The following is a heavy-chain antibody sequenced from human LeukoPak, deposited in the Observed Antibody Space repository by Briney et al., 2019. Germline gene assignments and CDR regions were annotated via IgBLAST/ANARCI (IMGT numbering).Heavy chain of an antibody. Sequence: GGSLRLSCAASGFTFSSYWMTWVRQAPGKGLEWVANMKEDGSEKYYVDSVKGRFTVSRDNAKNSLYLQMNSLRAEDTAVYYCARGQQLVPLYYFDYWGQGTLVTVSS. CDR3: ARGQQLVPLYYFDY. CDR1: GFTFSSYW. J-gene: IGHJ4*02. D-gene: IGHD6-6*01. CDR2: MKEDGSEK. V-gene: IGHV3-7*01.